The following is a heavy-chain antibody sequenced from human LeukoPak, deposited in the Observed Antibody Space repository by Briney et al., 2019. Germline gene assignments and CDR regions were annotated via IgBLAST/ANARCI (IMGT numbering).Heavy chain of an antibody. V-gene: IGHV4-30-4*01. CDR3: ARSGIAVAGFDY. CDR1: GGSISSGDYY. CDR2: IYYSGST. Sequence: SETLSLTCTVSGGSISSGDYYWSWIRQPPGKGLEWIGYIYYSGSTYYNPSLKSRVTISVDTSKNQFSLKLSSVTAADTAVYYCARSGIAVAGFDYWGQGTLVTVSS. J-gene: IGHJ4*02. D-gene: IGHD6-19*01.